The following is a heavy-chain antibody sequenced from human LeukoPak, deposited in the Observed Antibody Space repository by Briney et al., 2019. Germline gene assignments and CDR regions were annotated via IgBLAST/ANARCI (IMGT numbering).Heavy chain of an antibody. CDR3: ARHRRGYFDY. CDR2: IYYSGST. CDR1: GGSISSHS. Sequence: SETLSLTCTVSGGSISSHSRSWIRQPPGKGLEWIGYIYYSGSTNYNPSLKSRVTISVDTSKNQFSLKLSSVTAADTAVYYCARHRRGYFDYWGQGTLVTVSS. D-gene: IGHD2/OR15-2a*01. J-gene: IGHJ4*02. V-gene: IGHV4-59*11.